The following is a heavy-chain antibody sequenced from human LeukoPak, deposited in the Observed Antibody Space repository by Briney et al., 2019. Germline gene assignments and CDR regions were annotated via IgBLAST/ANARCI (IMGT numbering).Heavy chain of an antibody. J-gene: IGHJ5*02. CDR2: IYYSGNT. V-gene: IGHV4-39*07. Sequence: SETLSLTCTVSGGSISSSSYYWGWIRQPPGKGLEWIGSIYYSGNTNYNPSLKSRVTISVDTSKNQFSLKLSSVTAADTAVYYCAGGFLNWFDPWGQGTLVTVSS. CDR1: GGSISSSSYY. CDR3: AGGFLNWFDP. D-gene: IGHD2-21*01.